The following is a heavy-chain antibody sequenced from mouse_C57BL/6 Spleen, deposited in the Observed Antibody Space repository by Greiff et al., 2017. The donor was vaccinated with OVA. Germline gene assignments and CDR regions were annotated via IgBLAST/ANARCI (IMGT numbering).Heavy chain of an antibody. Sequence: EVQVVESGGGLVKPGGSLKLSCAASGFTFSSYAMSWVRQTPEKRLEWVATISDGGSYTYYPDNVKGRFTISRDNAKNNLYLQMSHLKSEDTAMYYCARDDGNYGAMDYWGQGTSVTVSS. J-gene: IGHJ4*01. CDR2: ISDGGSYT. CDR3: ARDDGNYGAMDY. D-gene: IGHD2-1*01. V-gene: IGHV5-4*01. CDR1: GFTFSSYA.